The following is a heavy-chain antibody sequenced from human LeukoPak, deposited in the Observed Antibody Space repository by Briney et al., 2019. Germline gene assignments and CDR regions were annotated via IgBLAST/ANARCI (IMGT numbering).Heavy chain of an antibody. V-gene: IGHV3-74*01. CDR3: AKDRPNYYHSSGSYYKRDGDY. Sequence: GGSLRLSCAASGFTFGTYWMHWVRQAPAKGLVWVSRIHSDGRSTSHAGSVKGRFTISRDNAKNTLHLQLSSLTAEDTAVYYCAKDRPNYYHSSGSYYKRDGDYWGQGTLVTVSS. D-gene: IGHD3-22*01. J-gene: IGHJ4*02. CDR2: IHSDGRST. CDR1: GFTFGTYW.